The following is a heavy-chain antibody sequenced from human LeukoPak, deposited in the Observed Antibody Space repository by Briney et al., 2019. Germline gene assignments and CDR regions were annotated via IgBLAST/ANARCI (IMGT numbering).Heavy chain of an antibody. V-gene: IGHV1-2*06. Sequence: ASVKVSCKASGYTFADYNMHWVRQAPGQGLEWMGRMSPTSGGKNYAPKFQGRVTMTRDTSISTAYMELSSLRSDDTAIYYCARDDGLDYWGQGTLVTVSS. CDR2: MSPTSGGK. J-gene: IGHJ4*02. CDR1: GYTFADYN. CDR3: ARDDGLDY.